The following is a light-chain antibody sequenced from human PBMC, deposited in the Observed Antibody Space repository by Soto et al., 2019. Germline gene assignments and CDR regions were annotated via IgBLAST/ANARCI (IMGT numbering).Light chain of an antibody. J-gene: IGKJ5*01. CDR3: QHYSTSPSIT. CDR2: SAF. V-gene: IGKV3-20*01. CDR1: QSVSSSF. Sequence: EIVLTQSPGTLSLSPGERATLSCRASQSVSSSFLAWYQQKPGLAPRLLIYSAFSRATGIPDRFSGSGSGTDFTLTISRLEPEDFAVYYCQHYSTSPSITFGQGTRLEIK.